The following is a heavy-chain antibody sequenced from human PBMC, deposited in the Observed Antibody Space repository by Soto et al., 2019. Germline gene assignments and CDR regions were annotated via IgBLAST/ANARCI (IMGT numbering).Heavy chain of an antibody. CDR3: ARDMGGLTYYDFWSGYNGGNWFDP. CDR1: GGSISSGGHS. Sequence: PSETLSLTCAVSGGSISSGGHSWSWVRQPPGKGLEWIGYIYHSGSTYYNPSLKSRVIISVDWSKNQFSLKLSSVTAADTAVYYCARDMGGLTYYDFWSGYNGGNWFDPWGQGTLVTVSS. D-gene: IGHD3-3*01. V-gene: IGHV4-30-2*01. J-gene: IGHJ5*02. CDR2: IYHSGST.